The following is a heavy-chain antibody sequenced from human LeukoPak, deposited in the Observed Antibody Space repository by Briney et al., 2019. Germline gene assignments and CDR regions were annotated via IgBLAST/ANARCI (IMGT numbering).Heavy chain of an antibody. CDR2: INHSGST. CDR3: ASLECSSTGCSTFDY. D-gene: IGHD2-2*01. CDR1: GGSFSGYY. J-gene: IGHJ4*02. Sequence: SETLSLTCAVYGGSFSGYYWSWIRQPPGKGLEWIGEINHSGSTNYNPYLKSRVTISVDTSKDQFYLTLSSVTAADTAVYYCASLECSSTGCSTFDYWGQGTLVTVSS. V-gene: IGHV4-34*01.